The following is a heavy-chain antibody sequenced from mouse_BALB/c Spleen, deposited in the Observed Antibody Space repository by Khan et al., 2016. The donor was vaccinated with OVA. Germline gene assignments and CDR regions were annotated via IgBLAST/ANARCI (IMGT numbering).Heavy chain of an antibody. V-gene: IGHV2-6-4*01. CDR3: ARAYYRYDGYYAMDY. D-gene: IGHD2-14*01. J-gene: IGHJ4*01. CDR1: GFSLSRYN. Sequence: VELQQSGPGLVSPSQSLSITCTVSGFSLSRYNIHWVRQPPGKGLEWLGMIWGGGGTDYNSTLKSRLSISKYNSKSQVFLKMNSLQTDDTDMYYSARAYYRYDGYYAMDYWGQGTSVTVSS. CDR2: IWGGGGT.